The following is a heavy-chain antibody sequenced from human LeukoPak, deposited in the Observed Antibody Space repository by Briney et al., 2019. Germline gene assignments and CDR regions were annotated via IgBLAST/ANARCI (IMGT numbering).Heavy chain of an antibody. CDR1: GFTFSSYG. D-gene: IGHD2-21*02. J-gene: IGHJ4*02. CDR2: ISGSGYSA. V-gene: IGHV3-23*01. CDR3: AKEVRLRTIDY. Sequence: PGGSLRLSCAVSGFTFSSYGMSWVRQAPGKGLEWVSAISGSGYSAYYADSVKGRFTISRDNSKNTLFLQMNSLRAEDTAVYYCAKEVRLRTIDYWGQGTLVTVSS.